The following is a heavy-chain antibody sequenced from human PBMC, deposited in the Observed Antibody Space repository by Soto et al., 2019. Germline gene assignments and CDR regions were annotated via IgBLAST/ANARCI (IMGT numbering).Heavy chain of an antibody. V-gene: IGHV5-51*01. D-gene: IGHD5-12*01. CDR1: GYSFTTHW. CDR3: AGGGDRGGYEWRVFGY. J-gene: IGHJ4*02. Sequence: EVQLVQSGEEVKKPGESLKIPCKGSGYSFTTHWIGWVRQMPGKGLEWMGIIDPCDSDTKYSPSFQGQATISADKSISTAYLQGSSLKGSDTAMDYGAGGGDRGGYEWRVFGYWGQVTRVTVSS. CDR2: IDPCDSDT.